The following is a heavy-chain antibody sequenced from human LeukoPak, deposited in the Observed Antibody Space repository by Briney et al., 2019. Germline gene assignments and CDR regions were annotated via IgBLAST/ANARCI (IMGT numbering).Heavy chain of an antibody. J-gene: IGHJ4*02. CDR3: ARTSIAAREADY. CDR2: ISNNGGST. D-gene: IGHD6-6*01. Sequence: GGSLRLSCAASGFTFSRYSMHWVRQAPGKGLEYVSAISNNGGSTYYAKSVKGRFTISRDNPKNTLYLQMGSLRAEDMAVYYCARTSIAAREADYWGQGTLVTVSS. V-gene: IGHV3-64*01. CDR1: GFTFSRYS.